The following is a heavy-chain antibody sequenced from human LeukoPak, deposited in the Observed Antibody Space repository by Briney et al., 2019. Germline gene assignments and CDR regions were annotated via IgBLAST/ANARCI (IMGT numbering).Heavy chain of an antibody. CDR1: GYTFNDYY. V-gene: IGHV1-2*02. D-gene: IGHD3-10*01. J-gene: IGHJ4*02. CDR2: INPNNNGT. Sequence: ASVKASCKASGYTFNDYYIHWVRQAPGQGLEWMGWINPNNNGTNYAQKFRDRVTMTGDTSITTTYMEVTRLRSDDTAVYYCATDRGIRGVTDYWGQGTLVTVTS. CDR3: ATDRGIRGVTDY.